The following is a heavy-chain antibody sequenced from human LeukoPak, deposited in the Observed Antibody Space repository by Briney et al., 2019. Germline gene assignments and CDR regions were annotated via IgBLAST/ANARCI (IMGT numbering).Heavy chain of an antibody. J-gene: IGHJ6*02. CDR3: ARFLVYADYYYYGMDV. D-gene: IGHD2-8*01. CDR2: INHSGST. Sequence: SETLSLTCAAYGGSFSGYYWSWIRQPPGKGLEWIGEINHSGSTNYNPSLKSRVTISVDTSKNQFSLKLSSVTAADTAVYYCARFLVYADYYYYGMDVWGQGTTVTVSS. CDR1: GGSFSGYY. V-gene: IGHV4-34*01.